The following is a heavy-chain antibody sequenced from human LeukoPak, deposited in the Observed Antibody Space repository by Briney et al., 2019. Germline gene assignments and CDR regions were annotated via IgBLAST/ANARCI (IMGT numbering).Heavy chain of an antibody. Sequence: GGSLRLSCAASGFTFSSYGMHWVRQAPGKGLEWVAFIRYDGSNKYYADSVKGRFTISRDNSKNTLYLQMNSLRAEDTAVYYCAKQVRLLGASSPLGYWGQGTLVTVSS. CDR3: AKQVRLLGASSPLGY. J-gene: IGHJ4*02. V-gene: IGHV3-30*02. CDR1: GFTFSSYG. CDR2: IRYDGSNK. D-gene: IGHD1-26*01.